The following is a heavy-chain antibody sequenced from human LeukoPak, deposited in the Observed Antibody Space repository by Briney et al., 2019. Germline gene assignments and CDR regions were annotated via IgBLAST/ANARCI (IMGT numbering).Heavy chain of an antibody. V-gene: IGHV1-8*02. CDR1: GHTFTTYD. Sequence: EASVKVSCKASGHTFTTYDMHWVRQASGQGLEWMGWVSPNSGKTAYAQKFQGRVTMTRDTSISTGYMELSSLRSEDTAVYYCVRGYFNWNYAGVGEYYYMDVWGKGTTVTVSS. CDR3: VRGYFNWNYAGVGEYYYMDV. D-gene: IGHD1-7*01. J-gene: IGHJ6*03. CDR2: VSPNSGKT.